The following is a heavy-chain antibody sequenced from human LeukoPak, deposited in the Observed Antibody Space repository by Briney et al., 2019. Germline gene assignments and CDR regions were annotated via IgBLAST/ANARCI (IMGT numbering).Heavy chain of an antibody. CDR1: GFTFSTYA. Sequence: GGSLRLSCAASGFTFSTYAMHGVRQAPGKGLEWVAFMRYDGNFEDYVDSVKGRFTISRDNSKKTLYLQMKSLRPEDTAVYYCAKRGDTGYDFSFDSWGQGTLVIVSS. CDR2: MRYDGNFE. J-gene: IGHJ4*02. D-gene: IGHD5-12*01. V-gene: IGHV3-30*02. CDR3: AKRGDTGYDFSFDS.